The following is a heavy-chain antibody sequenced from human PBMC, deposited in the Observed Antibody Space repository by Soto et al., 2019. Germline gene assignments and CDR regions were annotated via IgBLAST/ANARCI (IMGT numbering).Heavy chain of an antibody. CDR1: GGSISSGGYS. V-gene: IGHV4-30-2*01. J-gene: IGHJ5*02. D-gene: IGHD4-4*01. CDR2: IYHSGST. Sequence: SETLSLTCAVSGGSISSGGYSWSWIRQPPGKGLEWIGYIYHSGSTYYNPSLKSRVTISVDRSKNQFSLKLSSVTAADTAVYYCARESIHYSNYAGWLDPWGQGTMATVYS. CDR3: ARESIHYSNYAGWLDP.